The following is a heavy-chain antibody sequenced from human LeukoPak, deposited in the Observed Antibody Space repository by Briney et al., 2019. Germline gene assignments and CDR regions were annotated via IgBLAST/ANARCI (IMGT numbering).Heavy chain of an antibody. J-gene: IGHJ3*02. V-gene: IGHV3-23*01. D-gene: IGHD2-15*01. Sequence: GGSLRLSCAASGFTFSSYAMSWVRQAPGKGLEWVSAISGSGGSTYYADSVKGRFTISRDNSKNTLYLQMNSLRAEDTAVYYCASRYCSGGSCYGRDGFDIWGQGTRVTVSS. CDR3: ASRYCSGGSCYGRDGFDI. CDR1: GFTFSSYA. CDR2: ISGSGGST.